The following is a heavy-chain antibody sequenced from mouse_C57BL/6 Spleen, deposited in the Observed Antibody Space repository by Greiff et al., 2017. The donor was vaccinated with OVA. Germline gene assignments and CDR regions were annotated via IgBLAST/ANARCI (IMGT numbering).Heavy chain of an antibody. CDR3: ARGDYGDLAWFAY. V-gene: IGHV1-26*01. CDR1: GYTFTDYY. CDR2: INPNNGGT. D-gene: IGHD2-13*01. J-gene: IGHJ3*01. Sequence: EVQLQQSGPELVKPGASVKISCKASGYTFTDYYMNWVQQSHGKSLEWIGDINPNNGGTSYNQKFKGKATLTVDKSSSTAYMELRSLTSEDSAVYYSARGDYGDLAWFAYWGQGTLVTVSA.